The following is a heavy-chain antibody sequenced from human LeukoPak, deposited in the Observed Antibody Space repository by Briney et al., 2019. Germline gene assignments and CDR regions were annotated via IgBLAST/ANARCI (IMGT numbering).Heavy chain of an antibody. CDR1: GFTFSSYA. D-gene: IGHD1-26*01. J-gene: IGHJ4*02. CDR3: ARDRGRWELKGYFDY. V-gene: IGHV3-30-3*01. Sequence: PGGSLRLSCAASGFTFSSYAMHWVRQAPGKGLEWVAVISHDGSNKYYADSVKGRFTISRDNSKNTLYLQMNSLRAEDTAVYYCARDRGRWELKGYFDYWGQGTLVTVSS. CDR2: ISHDGSNK.